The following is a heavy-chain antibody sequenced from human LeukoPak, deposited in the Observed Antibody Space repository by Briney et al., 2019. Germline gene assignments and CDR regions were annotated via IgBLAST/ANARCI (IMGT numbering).Heavy chain of an antibody. V-gene: IGHV4-39*07. CDR2: FYYSGST. Sequence: PSETLSLTCTVSGGSISSSSYYWGWIRQPPGKGLEWIGTFYYSGSTYYNPSLKSRVTISVDTSKNQFSLNLNSVTAADTAVYYCARDFSRRLGYFDYWGQGTLVTVSS. CDR1: GGSISSSSYY. CDR3: ARDFSRRLGYFDY. J-gene: IGHJ4*02.